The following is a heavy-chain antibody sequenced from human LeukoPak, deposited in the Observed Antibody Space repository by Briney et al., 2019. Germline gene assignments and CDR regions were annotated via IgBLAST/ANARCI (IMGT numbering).Heavy chain of an antibody. CDR2: ISGSGEST. V-gene: IGHV3-23*01. D-gene: IGHD7-27*01. CDR1: GFIFSNYA. Sequence: PGGSLRLSCAASGFIFSNYAITWIRQAPGKGLEWVLEISGSGESTYYGDSVKGRFTISRDNSKNTLYLQMNSLRAGDTAIYYCAREHWDFDYWGQGTLVTVSS. J-gene: IGHJ4*02. CDR3: AREHWDFDY.